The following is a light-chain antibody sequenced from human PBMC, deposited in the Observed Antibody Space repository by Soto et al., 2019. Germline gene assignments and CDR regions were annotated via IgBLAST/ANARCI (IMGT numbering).Light chain of an antibody. J-gene: IGKJ5*01. V-gene: IGKV3-20*01. CDR2: GAS. CDR1: ESITTSS. Sequence: DIVLTQSPGILSFSLGERATLSCRVSESITTSSLAWYQQKPGQAPRLLIYGASTRATGVPDRFSGSESGTDFTLSISRLEPDDFVVYYCQQYGSSPFTFGQGTRRE. CDR3: QQYGSSPFT.